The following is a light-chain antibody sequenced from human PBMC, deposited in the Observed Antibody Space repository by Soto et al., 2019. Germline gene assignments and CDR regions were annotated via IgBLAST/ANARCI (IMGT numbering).Light chain of an antibody. CDR3: QHYYTSYTT. J-gene: IGKJ1*01. CDR2: GAS. Sequence: EMVLTQSPGTLSLSPGERATLSCGASQSVTSNYLAWYQQKPGQAPRLLIFGASTRATGIPDRFSGSGSGTDVNLTISRLEPEDFAVYYCQHYYTSYTTFGQGTKVEIK. V-gene: IGKV3-20*01. CDR1: QSVTSNY.